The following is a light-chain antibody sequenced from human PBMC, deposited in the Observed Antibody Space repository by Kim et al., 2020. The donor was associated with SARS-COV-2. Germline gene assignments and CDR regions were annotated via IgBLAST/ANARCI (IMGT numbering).Light chain of an antibody. V-gene: IGLV3-21*04. J-gene: IGLJ2*01. CDR2: YDS. CDR1: NIGSKS. CDR3: QVWDSSSDLVV. Sequence: APGKTARITCWGNNIGSKSVHWYQQKPGQAPVLVIYYDSDRHSGIPERFSGSNSGNTATLTISRVEAGDEADYYCQVWDSSSDLVVFGGGTQLTVL.